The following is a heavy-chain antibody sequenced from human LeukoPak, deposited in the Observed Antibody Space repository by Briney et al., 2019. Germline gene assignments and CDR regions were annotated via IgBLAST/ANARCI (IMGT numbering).Heavy chain of an antibody. Sequence: GGSLKISFKGSGYSFISYWIGWVRRRPGKGVEGMGIIYTGDCDTRYSASFQGQFTISPDNSISTAYLQWSSLKASDTAMYYCATAGSSGYNDAFDIWGQGTMVTVSS. CDR1: GYSFISYW. J-gene: IGHJ3*02. CDR2: IYTGDCDT. V-gene: IGHV5-51*01. CDR3: ATAGSSGYNDAFDI. D-gene: IGHD3-22*01.